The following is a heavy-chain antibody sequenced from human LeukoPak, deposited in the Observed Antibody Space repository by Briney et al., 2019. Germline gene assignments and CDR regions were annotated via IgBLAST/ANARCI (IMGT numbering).Heavy chain of an antibody. D-gene: IGHD6-6*01. CDR2: IRYDGSNK. J-gene: IGHJ4*02. CDR3: AKDQGRFEYRSSSD. V-gene: IGHV3-30*02. CDR1: GFTFSSYA. Sequence: GGSLRLSCAASGFTFSSYAMHWVRQAPGTGLEWVAYIRYDGSNKYYADSVKGRFTISRDNSKNTLFLQMNSLRGDDTAVYYCAKDQGRFEYRSSSDWGQGTLVTLSS.